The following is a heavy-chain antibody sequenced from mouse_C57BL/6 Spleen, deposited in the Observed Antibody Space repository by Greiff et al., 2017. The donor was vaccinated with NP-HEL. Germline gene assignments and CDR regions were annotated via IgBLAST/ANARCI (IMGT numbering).Heavy chain of an antibody. D-gene: IGHD2-4*01. CDR2: INPGSGGT. Sequence: QVQLKQSGAELVRPGTSVKVSCKASGYAFTNYLIEWVKQRPGQGLEWIGVINPGSGGTNYNEKFKGKATLTADRSSSTAYMQLSSLTSEDSAVYFCAKGGDYDGFAYWGQGTRVTVSA. CDR1: GYAFTNYL. CDR3: AKGGDYDGFAY. V-gene: IGHV1-54*01. J-gene: IGHJ3*01.